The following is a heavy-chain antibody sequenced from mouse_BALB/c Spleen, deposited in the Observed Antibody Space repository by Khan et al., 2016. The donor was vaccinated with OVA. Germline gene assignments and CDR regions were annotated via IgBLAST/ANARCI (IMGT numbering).Heavy chain of an antibody. J-gene: IGHJ3*01. CDR1: GYSFTGYY. Sequence: IQLVQSGPELVKPGASVTISCKASGYSFTGYYMHWVQQSPENSLEWIGEINPSTGGTSYNQTFKGKATLTVDNSSSTAYMQLKSLTAEESAGYYCTRWGFAWMAYWGQGTLVTVSA. CDR3: TRWGFAWMAY. V-gene: IGHV1-42*01. CDR2: INPSTGGT.